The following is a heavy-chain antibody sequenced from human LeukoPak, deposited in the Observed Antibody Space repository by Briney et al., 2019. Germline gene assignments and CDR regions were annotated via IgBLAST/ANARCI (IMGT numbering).Heavy chain of an antibody. Sequence: SETLTLTCTVSGGSISSYYWSWIRQPAGKGLEWIGRIYTSGSTNYNPSLKSRVTMSVDRSKNQVSLKVTSVTAADTAVYYCARQKKGSRRGLLEDWGQGTLVTVSS. CDR1: GGSISSYY. V-gene: IGHV4-4*07. D-gene: IGHD2/OR15-2a*01. J-gene: IGHJ4*02. CDR3: ARQKKGSRRGLLED. CDR2: IYTSGST.